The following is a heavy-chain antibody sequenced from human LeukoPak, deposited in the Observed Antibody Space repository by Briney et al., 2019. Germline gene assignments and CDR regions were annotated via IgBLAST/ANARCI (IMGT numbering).Heavy chain of an antibody. CDR3: ARDSDQLYYFDY. CDR2: INWNGGST. J-gene: IGHJ4*02. Sequence: GGSLRLSCAASGFTFDAYGMSWVRQAPGKGLEWVSGINWNGGSTGYADSVKGRFTISRDNAKNSLYLQMNSLRAEDTALYYCARDSDQLYYFDYWGQGTLDTVSS. V-gene: IGHV3-20*04. CDR1: GFTFDAYG. D-gene: IGHD2-2*01.